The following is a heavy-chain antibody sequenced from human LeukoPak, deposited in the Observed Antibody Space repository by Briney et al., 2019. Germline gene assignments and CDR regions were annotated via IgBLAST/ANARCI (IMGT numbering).Heavy chain of an antibody. J-gene: IGHJ4*02. CDR3: AKSRGSSTPYYFDY. D-gene: IGHD6-6*01. CDR2: IYYSGST. CDR1: GGSISSHY. Sequence: SETLSLTCTVSGGSISSHYWSWLRQPPGKRLEWIGYIYYSGSTNYNPSLKSRVTISVDTSKNQFSLKLSSVTAADTAVYYCAKSRGSSTPYYFDYWGQGTLVTVSS. V-gene: IGHV4-59*11.